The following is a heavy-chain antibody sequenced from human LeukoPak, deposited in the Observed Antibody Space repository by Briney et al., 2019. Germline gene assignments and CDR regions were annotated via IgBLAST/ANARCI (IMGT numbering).Heavy chain of an antibody. V-gene: IGHV3-9*01. CDR2: ITWNGGTI. J-gene: IGHJ4*02. Sequence: GRSLRLSCAASGFSFDDFAMHWVRQAPGKGLEWVSGITWNGGTIDYADSVKGRFTISRDNAKNSLYLQMYSLRAEDTALYYCATRYASGPIADYWGQGTLVTVSS. D-gene: IGHD3-10*01. CDR1: GFSFDDFA. CDR3: ATRYASGPIADY.